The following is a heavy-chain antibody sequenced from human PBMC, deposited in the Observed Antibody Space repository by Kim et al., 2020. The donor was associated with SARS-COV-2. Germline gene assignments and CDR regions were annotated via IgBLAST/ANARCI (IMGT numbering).Heavy chain of an antibody. V-gene: IGHV3-23*01. CDR3: ATRAAPPDV. Sequence: GGSLRLSCAASGFTFSSYAMSWVRQAPGKGLQWVSTISGSGGSTYYTDSVKGRFTISRDNSKNTLYLQMNSLRAEDTAVYYCATRAAPPDVWGQGTTVTVSS. CDR1: GFTFSSYA. D-gene: IGHD6-25*01. J-gene: IGHJ6*02. CDR2: ISGSGGST.